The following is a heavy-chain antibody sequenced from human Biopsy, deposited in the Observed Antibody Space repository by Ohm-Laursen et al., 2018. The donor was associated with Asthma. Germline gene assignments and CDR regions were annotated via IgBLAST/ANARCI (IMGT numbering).Heavy chain of an antibody. CDR1: GGSISRGGDY. CDR2: IYYSGST. D-gene: IGHD5-24*01. J-gene: IGHJ4*02. V-gene: IGHV4-31*03. Sequence: TLSLTCTVSGGSISRGGDYWSWIRQNPGKGLEWIGYIYYSGSTYYNPSLKSRVTISVDTSKNQFSLKLSSVTAADTAVYYCARGPPVDREDWGQGTLVTVSS. CDR3: ARGPPVDRED.